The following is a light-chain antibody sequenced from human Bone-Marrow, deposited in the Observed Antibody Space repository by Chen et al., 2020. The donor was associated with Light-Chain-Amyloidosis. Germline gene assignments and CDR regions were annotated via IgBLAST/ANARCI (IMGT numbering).Light chain of an antibody. J-gene: IGLJ3*02. CDR1: NIGSTS. CDR3: QVWDRSSDRPV. CDR2: DDS. V-gene: IGLV3-21*02. Sequence: SYVLTQPSSVSVAPGQTATIACGGNNIGSTSVHWYQQTPGQAPLLVVYDDSDQPSAIPARLSGSNSGNTATLTISRVEAGDEADYYCQVWDRSSDRPVFGGGTKLTVL.